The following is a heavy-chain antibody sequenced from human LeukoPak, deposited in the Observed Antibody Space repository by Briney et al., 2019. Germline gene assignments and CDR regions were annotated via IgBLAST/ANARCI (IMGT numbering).Heavy chain of an antibody. J-gene: IGHJ4*02. Sequence: ASVKVSCKASGCTFTNYGISWVRQAPGQGLEWMGWISGYNGNTNYAQKSQGRVTMTTDTSTNAAHMELRSLRSDDTAVYYCARDCGYQCLFDYWGQGTLVTVSS. V-gene: IGHV1-18*01. CDR2: ISGYNGNT. D-gene: IGHD5-12*01. CDR3: ARDCGYQCLFDY. CDR1: GCTFTNYG.